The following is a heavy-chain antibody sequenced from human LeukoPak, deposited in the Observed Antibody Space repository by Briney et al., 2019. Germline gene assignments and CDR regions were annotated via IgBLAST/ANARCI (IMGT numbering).Heavy chain of an antibody. CDR1: GFTLSCCS. CDR2: ISSSGSSI. V-gene: IGHV3-48*04. D-gene: IGHD4-17*01. CDR3: ARTQYGDYAVW. J-gene: IGHJ4*02. Sequence: PGGSLRLSCAASGFTLSCCSMNWVRQAPGKGLEWISYISSSGSSIYYADSVKGRFTVSRDNAKNSLYLQMNSLRAEDTAVYYCARTQYGDYAVWWGQGTLVTVSS.